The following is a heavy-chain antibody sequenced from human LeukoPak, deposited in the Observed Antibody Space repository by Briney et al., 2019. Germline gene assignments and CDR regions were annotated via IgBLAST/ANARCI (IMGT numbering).Heavy chain of an antibody. CDR2: ISKDGTNI. V-gene: IGHV3-30*18. J-gene: IGHJ3*02. CDR3: VKEHATTVATGAFDI. Sequence: GGSLRLSCAASGFSFSSYGMHWVRQAPGKGLEWVAVISKDGTNIYYADSVKGRFTISRDNSRNTLSLQMNSLRPEDTAVYYCVKEHATTVATGAFDIWGQGTMVTVSS. D-gene: IGHD4-23*01. CDR1: GFSFSSYG.